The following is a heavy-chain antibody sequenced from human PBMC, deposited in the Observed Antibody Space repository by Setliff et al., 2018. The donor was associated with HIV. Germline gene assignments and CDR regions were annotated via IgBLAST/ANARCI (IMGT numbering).Heavy chain of an antibody. CDR3: ARDPPGSGFHLDY. D-gene: IGHD5-12*01. Sequence: GGSLRLSCAASGFTFSRYGMHWVRQAPGKRLEYVSAISNTGDHTYYADSVKGRFTISRDNSKNTMYLQMNTLRVEDTAVYYCARDPPGSGFHLDYWGQGTPVTVSS. CDR2: ISNTGDHT. J-gene: IGHJ4*02. V-gene: IGHV3-64*04. CDR1: GFTFSRYG.